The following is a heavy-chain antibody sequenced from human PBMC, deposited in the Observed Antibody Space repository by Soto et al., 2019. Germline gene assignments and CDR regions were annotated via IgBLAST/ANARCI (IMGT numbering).Heavy chain of an antibody. CDR2: IIPIFGTA. CDR1: GYTFTGYY. J-gene: IGHJ3*02. D-gene: IGHD1-7*01. Sequence: SVKVSCKASGYTFTGYYMHWVRQAPGQGLEGMGWIIPIFGTANSAQKFQGRVTIPADESTSTAYMELSSLRSEDTAVYYCARSVLPNWNYVHGAFDIWGQGTMVTVSS. CDR3: ARSVLPNWNYVHGAFDI. V-gene: IGHV1-69*13.